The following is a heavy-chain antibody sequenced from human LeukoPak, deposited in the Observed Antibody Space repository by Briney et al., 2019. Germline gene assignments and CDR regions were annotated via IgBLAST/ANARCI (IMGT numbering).Heavy chain of an antibody. J-gene: IGHJ4*02. CDR1: GYTFTSYY. CDR2: INPSGGST. D-gene: IGHD3-22*01. V-gene: IGHV1-46*01. Sequence: ASVKVSCKASGYTFTSYYMHWVRQAPGQGLEWMGIINPSGGSTSYAQKFQGRVTMTRDTSISTAYMELSRLRSDDTAVYYCATDGSGYYHFDCWGQGTLVTVSS. CDR3: ATDGSGYYHFDC.